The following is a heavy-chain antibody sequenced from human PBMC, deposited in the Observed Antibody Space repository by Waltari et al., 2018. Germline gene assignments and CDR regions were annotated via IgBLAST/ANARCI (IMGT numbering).Heavy chain of an antibody. D-gene: IGHD3-22*01. Sequence: QVQLVQSGSELKKPGASVKVSFKASGYTFTSYAMIWVRQAPAQGLEWMGWINTNPGNPTYAQGFTGRFVFSLDTSVSTAYLQISSLKAEDTAVYYCARAHYYDSSGPSWDFDYWGQGTLVTVSS. CDR3: ARAHYYDSSGPSWDFDY. J-gene: IGHJ4*02. V-gene: IGHV7-4-1*02. CDR2: INTNPGNP. CDR1: GYTFTSYA.